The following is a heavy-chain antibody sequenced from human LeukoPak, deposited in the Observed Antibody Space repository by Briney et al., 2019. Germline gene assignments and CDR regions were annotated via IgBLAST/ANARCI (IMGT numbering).Heavy chain of an antibody. CDR3: TTEIKGDYYDSSGYIIIANDY. J-gene: IGHJ4*02. V-gene: IGHV3-15*01. CDR1: GFTFSNAW. D-gene: IGHD3-22*01. CDR2: IKSKTDGGTT. Sequence: GGSLRLSCAASGFTFSNAWMSWVRQAPGKGLEWVGRIKSKTDGGTTDYAAPVKGRFTISRDDSKNTLYLQMNSLKTEDTAVYYCTTEIKGDYYDSSGYIIIANDYWGQGTLVTVPS.